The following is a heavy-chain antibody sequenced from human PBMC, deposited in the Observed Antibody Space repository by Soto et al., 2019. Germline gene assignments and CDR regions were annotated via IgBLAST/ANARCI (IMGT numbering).Heavy chain of an antibody. CDR2: ISGSGGST. D-gene: IGHD6-19*01. J-gene: IGHJ4*02. CDR1: GFTFSSYA. Sequence: HPGGSLRLSCAASGFTFSSYAMSWVRQAPGKGLEWVSAISGSGGSTYYADSVKGRFTISRDNSKNTLYLQMNSLRAEDTAVYYCAKEGREQQWLVPLANNFDYWGQGTLVTVSS. CDR3: AKEGREQQWLVPLANNFDY. V-gene: IGHV3-23*01.